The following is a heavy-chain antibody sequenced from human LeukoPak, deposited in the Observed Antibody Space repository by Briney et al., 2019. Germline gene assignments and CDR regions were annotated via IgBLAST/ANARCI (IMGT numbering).Heavy chain of an antibody. V-gene: IGHV4-61*02. Sequence: ASETLSLTCTVSGYSISSGYYWGWIRQPAGKGLEWIGRIYTSGSTNYNPSLKSRVTISVDTSKNQFSLKLSSVTAADTAVYYCARVRIAAAGTPDAFDIWGQGTMVTVSS. J-gene: IGHJ3*02. CDR3: ARVRIAAAGTPDAFDI. CDR2: IYTSGST. CDR1: GYSISSGYY. D-gene: IGHD6-13*01.